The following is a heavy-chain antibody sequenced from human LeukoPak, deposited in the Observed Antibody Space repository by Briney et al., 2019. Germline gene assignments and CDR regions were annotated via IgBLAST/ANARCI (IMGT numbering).Heavy chain of an antibody. CDR3: AREFRTTTWSYDAFDL. CDR1: GYTFSTYY. CDR2: INPNSGRT. Sequence: ASVKVSCKASGYTFSTYYMHWVRQAPGQGLEWVGWINPNSGRTNYAQKFQDRVTMTRDTSNNTSYMDLSSLTSDDTAVYYCAREFRTTTWSYDAFDLWGQGTMVTVSS. J-gene: IGHJ3*01. D-gene: IGHD1/OR15-1a*01. V-gene: IGHV1-2*02.